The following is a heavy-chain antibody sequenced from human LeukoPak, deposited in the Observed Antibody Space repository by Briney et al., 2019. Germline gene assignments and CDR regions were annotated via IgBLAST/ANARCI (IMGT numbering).Heavy chain of an antibody. CDR3: ARHVSSFAAYYFDY. Sequence: SETLSLTCTVSGGSISSSSYYWGWIRQPPGKGLEWIGSFYYSGSTYYNPSLKSRVTISVDMSKNQFSLKLSSVNAADTAVYYCARHVSSFAAYYFDYWGQGTLVTVSS. V-gene: IGHV4-39*01. CDR1: GGSISSSSYY. J-gene: IGHJ4*02. D-gene: IGHD2-2*01. CDR2: FYYSGST.